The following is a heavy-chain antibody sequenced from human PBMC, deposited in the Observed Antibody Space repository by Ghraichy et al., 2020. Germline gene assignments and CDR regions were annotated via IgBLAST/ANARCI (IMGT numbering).Heavy chain of an antibody. Sequence: GESLNISCAASGFTVSSNYMSWVRQAPGKGLEWVSVIFGGGNTYYADSVKGRFTISRDNSKNTLFLQMNSLRAEDTAVYYCASSAVAGTFGLDYWGQGTLVTVSS. V-gene: IGHV3-53*01. J-gene: IGHJ4*02. CDR2: IFGGGNT. D-gene: IGHD6-19*01. CDR3: ASSAVAGTFGLDY. CDR1: GFTVSSNY.